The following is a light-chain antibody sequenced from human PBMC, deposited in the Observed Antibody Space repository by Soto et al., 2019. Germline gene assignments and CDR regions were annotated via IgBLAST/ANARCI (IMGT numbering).Light chain of an antibody. V-gene: IGKV4-1*01. Sequence: IVMTQSPDSLAVSLGERATINCKSSQSVLYSSNNKNYLAWYRQKPGQPPKLLIYWASIRESGVPDRISGRGAGTDFTLTISSLQAEDVAVYYWQQYYSTPPYTVGQGTKLEIK. CDR3: QQYYSTPPYT. CDR1: QSVLYSSNNKNY. J-gene: IGKJ2*01. CDR2: WAS.